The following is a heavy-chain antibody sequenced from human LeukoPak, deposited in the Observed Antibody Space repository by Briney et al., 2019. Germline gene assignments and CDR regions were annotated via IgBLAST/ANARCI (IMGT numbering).Heavy chain of an antibody. Sequence: SQTLSLTCAISGDXFSSYSAAWNWITQSPSRGLKWLGRTYYRSKWFNDYAVAVKSRITINPHTSKNQFSLQLTSVIPDDTAVYYCARGQGSRGVAMDVWGQGTTVTVSS. D-gene: IGHD3-16*01. J-gene: IGHJ6*02. CDR2: TYYRSKWFN. CDR3: ARGQGSRGVAMDV. V-gene: IGHV6-1*01. CDR1: GDXFSSYSAA.